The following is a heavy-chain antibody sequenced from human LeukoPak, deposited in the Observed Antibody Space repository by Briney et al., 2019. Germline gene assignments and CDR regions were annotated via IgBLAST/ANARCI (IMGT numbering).Heavy chain of an antibody. Sequence: LGGSLRLSCAASGFTVSSNYMSWVRQAPGKGLEWVSVIYSGGNTYYADSVKSRFTISRDSSKNTLYLQMNGLRAEDTAVYYCARVDYYGSGIRSYFFDYWGQGTLVTVSS. CDR2: IYSGGNT. CDR1: GFTVSSNY. CDR3: ARVDYYGSGIRSYFFDY. D-gene: IGHD3-10*01. J-gene: IGHJ4*02. V-gene: IGHV3-66*01.